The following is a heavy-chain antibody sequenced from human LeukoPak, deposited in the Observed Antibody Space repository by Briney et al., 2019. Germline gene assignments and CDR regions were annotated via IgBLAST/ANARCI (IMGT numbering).Heavy chain of an antibody. CDR1: GFTFSSYS. J-gene: IGHJ3*02. D-gene: IGHD3-10*01. CDR2: ISSSSSYI. V-gene: IGHV3-21*01. Sequence: PGGSLRLSCAASGFTFSSYSMNWVRQAPGKGLEWVSSISSSSSYIYYADSVKGRFTISRDNAKNSLYLQMNSLRAEDTAVYYCAKDIERLGELLVDAFDIWGQGTMVTVSS. CDR3: AKDIERLGELLVDAFDI.